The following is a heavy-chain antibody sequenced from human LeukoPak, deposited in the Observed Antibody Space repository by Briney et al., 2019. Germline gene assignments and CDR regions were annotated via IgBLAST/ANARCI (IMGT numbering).Heavy chain of an antibody. CDR2: IYSGGST. D-gene: IGHD4-17*01. J-gene: IGHJ4*02. V-gene: IGHV3-53*01. Sequence: GGSLRLSCAASGFTVSSDYMSWVRQAPGKGLEWVSVIYSGGSTYYADSVKGRFTISRDNSKNTLYLQMNSLRAEETAVYYCARGHEYGDYFDYWGQGTLVTVSS. CDR3: ARGHEYGDYFDY. CDR1: GFTVSSDY.